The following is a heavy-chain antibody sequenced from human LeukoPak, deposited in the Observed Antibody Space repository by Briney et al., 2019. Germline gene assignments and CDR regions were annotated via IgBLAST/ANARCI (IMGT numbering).Heavy chain of an antibody. CDR3: ARDGSLTGGINWFGP. CDR1: GGTFSSYA. V-gene: IGHV1-69*05. CDR2: IIPIFGTA. Sequence: GASVKVSCKASGGTFSSYAISWVRQAPGQGLEWMGGIIPIFGTANYAQKFQGRVTITTDESTSTAYMELSSLRSEDTAVYYCARDGSLTGGINWFGPWGQGTLVTVSS. D-gene: IGHD3-16*01. J-gene: IGHJ5*02.